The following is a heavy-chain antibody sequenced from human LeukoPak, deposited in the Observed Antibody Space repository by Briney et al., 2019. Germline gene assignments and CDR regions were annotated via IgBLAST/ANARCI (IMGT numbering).Heavy chain of an antibody. CDR3: ARGGADILTGYPPGYFDY. CDR2: ISSSSSYI. Sequence: GGSLRLSCAASGFTFSSYSMNWVRQAPGKGLEWVSSISSSSSYIYYADSVEGRFTISRDNAKNSLYLQMNSLRAEDTAVYYCARGGADILTGYPPGYFDYWGQGTLVTVSS. J-gene: IGHJ4*02. D-gene: IGHD3-9*01. CDR1: GFTFSSYS. V-gene: IGHV3-21*01.